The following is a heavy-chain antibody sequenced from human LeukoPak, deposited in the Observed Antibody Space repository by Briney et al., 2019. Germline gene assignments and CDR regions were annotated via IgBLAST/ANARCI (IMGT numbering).Heavy chain of an antibody. D-gene: IGHD6-13*01. V-gene: IGHV4-59*01. CDR3: ARDRAAAGTGGLDY. CDR2: IYYSGSP. Sequence: SETLSLTCTVSGGSISSYYWSWIRQPPGKGLEWIGYIYYSGSPNYNPSLKSRVTISVDTSKNQFSLKLSSVTAADTAVYYCARDRAAAGTGGLDYWGQGTLVTVSS. J-gene: IGHJ4*02. CDR1: GGSISSYY.